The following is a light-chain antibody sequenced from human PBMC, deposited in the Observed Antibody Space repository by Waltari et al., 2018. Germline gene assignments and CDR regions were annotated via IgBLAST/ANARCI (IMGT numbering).Light chain of an antibody. Sequence: DIVLTQSPAHLSLSPGERATLSCRASESVSDYLAWFQQKPCQAPRLLIYDASNRATGIPARFSGSGSGTDFTLTINSLEPEDFAVYYCHRRREWPGTFGQGTKVEIK. CDR1: ESVSDY. CDR2: DAS. V-gene: IGKV3-11*01. CDR3: HRRREWPGT. J-gene: IGKJ1*01.